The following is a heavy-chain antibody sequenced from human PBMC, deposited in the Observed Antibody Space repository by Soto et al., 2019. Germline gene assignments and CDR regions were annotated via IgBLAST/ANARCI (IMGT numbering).Heavy chain of an antibody. V-gene: IGHV1-18*01. CDR3: ARDAPPYSSGWYTYFQH. CDR1: GYTFTSYG. J-gene: IGHJ1*01. CDR2: ISAYNGNT. D-gene: IGHD6-19*01. Sequence: ASVKVSCKASGYTFTSYGISWVRQAPGQGFEWMGWISAYNGNTNYAQKLQGRVTMTTDTSTSTAYMELRSLRSDDTAVYYCARDAPPYSSGWYTYFQHRGQGTLVTVSS.